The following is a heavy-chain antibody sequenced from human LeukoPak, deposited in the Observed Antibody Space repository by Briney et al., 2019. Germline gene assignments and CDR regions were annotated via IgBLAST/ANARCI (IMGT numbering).Heavy chain of an antibody. J-gene: IGHJ4*02. CDR3: ARGRFLEPH. CDR1: GGSISNYY. CDR2: IYYSGTT. D-gene: IGHD3-3*01. V-gene: IGHV4-59*08. Sequence: SETLSLTCTVSGGSISNYYWSWIRQPPGKGLEWIGFIYYSGTTNFNPSLKSRVTISVDTSKNQFSLKLSSVTAADTAVYYCARGRFLEPHWGQGTLVTVSS.